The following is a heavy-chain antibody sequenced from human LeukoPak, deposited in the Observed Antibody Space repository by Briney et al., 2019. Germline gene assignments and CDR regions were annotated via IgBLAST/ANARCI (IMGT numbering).Heavy chain of an antibody. CDR1: GFTFDDYA. V-gene: IGHV3-9*01. CDR3: AKELGYSSSW. Sequence: GGSLRLSCAASGFTFDDYAMHWVRQAPGKGLEWVSGISWNSGSIGYADSVKGRFTISRDNAKNSLYLQMNSLRAEDTALYYCAKELGYSSSWWGQGTRVTVSS. J-gene: IGHJ4*02. CDR2: ISWNSGSI. D-gene: IGHD6-13*01.